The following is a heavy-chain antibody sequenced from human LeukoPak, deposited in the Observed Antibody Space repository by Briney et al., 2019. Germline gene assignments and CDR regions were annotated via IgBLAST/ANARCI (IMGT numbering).Heavy chain of an antibody. D-gene: IGHD1-1*01. CDR3: AKERIQLWPTDFDY. CDR1: GFTFSNYA. J-gene: IGHJ4*02. CDR2: ISDSGGST. V-gene: IGHV3-23*01. Sequence: PGGSLRLSCAASGFTFSNYAMSWVRQAPGKGLEWVSAISDSGGSTYYTDSVKGRFTISRDNSKNTLYLQMNNLRAEDTALYYCAKERIQLWPTDFDYWGQGTLVTVSS.